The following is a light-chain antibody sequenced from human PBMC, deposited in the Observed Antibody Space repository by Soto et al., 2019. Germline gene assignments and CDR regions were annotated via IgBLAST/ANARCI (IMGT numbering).Light chain of an antibody. V-gene: IGKV1-9*01. CDR1: QGISSY. CDR3: QQLNKYPSN. Sequence: IQLTQSPSSLSASVVDGVTITFRASQGISSYLGWYQQKPGKAPKLLIYGASTLQSGVPSRFSGSGSGTDFTLTISSLQPEDFATYYCQQLNKYPSNFGQGTKVDIK. J-gene: IGKJ1*01. CDR2: GAS.